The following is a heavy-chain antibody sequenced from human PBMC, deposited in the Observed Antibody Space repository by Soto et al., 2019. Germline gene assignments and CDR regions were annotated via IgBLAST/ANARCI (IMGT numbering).Heavy chain of an antibody. V-gene: IGHV3-33*01. CDR3: ARDLTLTVVTPMVPGY. CDR2: IWYDGSNK. CDR1: GFTFSSYG. D-gene: IGHD2-15*01. J-gene: IGHJ4*02. Sequence: GGSLRLSCAASGFTFSSYGMHWVRQAPGKGLEWVAVIWYDGSNKYYADSVKGRFTISRDNSKNTLYLQMNSLRAEDTAVYYCARDLTLTVVTPMVPGYWGQGTLVTVSS.